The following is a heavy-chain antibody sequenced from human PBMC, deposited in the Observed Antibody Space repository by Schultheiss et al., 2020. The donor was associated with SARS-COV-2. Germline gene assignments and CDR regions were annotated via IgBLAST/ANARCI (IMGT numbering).Heavy chain of an antibody. CDR3: AKDVDFGDYNGMDV. CDR2: ISYDGSEK. J-gene: IGHJ6*02. V-gene: IGHV3-30*18. CDR1: GFTFNVYG. Sequence: GGSLRLSCAASGFTFNVYGMHWVRQAPGKGLEWVAVISYDGSEKKYADSVKGRFTISRDNSKNTLYLQMSSLRDEDTAVYYCAKDVDFGDYNGMDVWGQGTTVTVSS. D-gene: IGHD4-17*01.